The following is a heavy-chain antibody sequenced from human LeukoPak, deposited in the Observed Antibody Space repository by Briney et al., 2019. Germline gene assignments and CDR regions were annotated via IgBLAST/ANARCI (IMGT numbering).Heavy chain of an antibody. CDR2: ISISDGT. V-gene: IGHV4-4*07. CDR3: ARLRRNGNDWYADDS. J-gene: IGHJ4*02. Sequence: SETLSLTCTVSGASVSSNYWSWIRQSGAKGLEWIGRISISDGTNYSPSLKSRVSMSVDASKNQFSLILTSATAADAAVYYCARLRRNGNDWYADDSWGQGILVTVSS. CDR1: GASVSSNY. D-gene: IGHD6-19*01.